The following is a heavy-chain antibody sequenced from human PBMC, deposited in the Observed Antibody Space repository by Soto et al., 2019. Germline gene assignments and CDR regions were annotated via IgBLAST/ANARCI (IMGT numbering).Heavy chain of an antibody. CDR2: IYYRANT. Sequence: SETLSLTCTVSGWSISSHYWSWIRQPQGKGLEWIGYIYYRANTYYNPSLQSRVTISLDTSNNQFSLTLSSVTAADTAVYYCAKLAGYCSGTSCYGHYAMDVWGQGTTVTVSS. CDR3: AKLAGYCSGTSCYGHYAMDV. J-gene: IGHJ6*02. D-gene: IGHD2-2*01. V-gene: IGHV4-59*08. CDR1: GWSISSHY.